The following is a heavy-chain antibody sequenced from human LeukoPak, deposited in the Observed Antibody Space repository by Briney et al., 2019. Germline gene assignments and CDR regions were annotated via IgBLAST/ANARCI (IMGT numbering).Heavy chain of an antibody. D-gene: IGHD3-22*01. J-gene: IGHJ4*02. CDR2: FDPEDGET. CDR1: GYTLTELS. CDR3: ATNIEYYYDSSGYFDY. Sequence: ASVKVSCKVSGYTLTELSMHWVRQAPGKALEWMGGFDPEDGETIYAQKFQGRVTMTEDTSTDTAYMELSSLRSEDTAVYYCATNIEYYYDSSGYFDYWGQGTLVTVSS. V-gene: IGHV1-24*01.